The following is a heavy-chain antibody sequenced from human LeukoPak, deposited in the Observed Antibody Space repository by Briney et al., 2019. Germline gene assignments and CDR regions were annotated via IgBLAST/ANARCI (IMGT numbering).Heavy chain of an antibody. CDR2: IWSGQTTG. D-gene: IGHD1-1*01. J-gene: IGHJ6*03. Sequence: GMSLRLSCEGSGFIFSAHGIHWVRQAPGKGLEWVALIWSGQTTGLYAESVKGRFTISRDTSRNTLYLQMNNLKAEDTAVYYWARDIWNDGKYYMDVWGRGATGTVSS. CDR3: ARDIWNDGKYYMDV. V-gene: IGHV3-33*01. CDR1: GFIFSAHG.